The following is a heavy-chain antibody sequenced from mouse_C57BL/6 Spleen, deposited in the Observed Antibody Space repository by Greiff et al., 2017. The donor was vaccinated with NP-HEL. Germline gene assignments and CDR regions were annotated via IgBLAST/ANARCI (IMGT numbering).Heavy chain of an antibody. V-gene: IGHV14-4*01. CDR2: IDPENGDT. CDR1: GFNIKDDY. D-gene: IGHD1-1*01. CDR3: THITTVVARRFAY. J-gene: IGHJ3*01. Sequence: VQLQQSGAELVRPGASVKLSCTASGFNIKDDYMHWVKQRPEQGLEWIGWIDPENGDTEYASKFQGTATITADTSSNTAYLQLSSLTSEDTAVYYCTHITTVVARRFAYWGQGTLVTVSA.